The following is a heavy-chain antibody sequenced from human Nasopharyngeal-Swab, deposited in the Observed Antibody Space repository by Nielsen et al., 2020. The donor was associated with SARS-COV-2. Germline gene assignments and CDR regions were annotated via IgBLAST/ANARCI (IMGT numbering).Heavy chain of an antibody. CDR3: AREGYSSSSLYYYYYYMDV. V-gene: IGHV4-59*01. Sequence: SETLSLTCTVSGGSISSYYWSWIRQPPGKGLEWIGYIYYSGSTNYNPSLKNRVTISVDTSKNQFSLKLSSVTAADTAVYYCAREGYSSSSLYYYYYYMDVWGKGTTVTVSS. CDR2: IYYSGST. J-gene: IGHJ6*03. D-gene: IGHD6-6*01. CDR1: GGSISSYY.